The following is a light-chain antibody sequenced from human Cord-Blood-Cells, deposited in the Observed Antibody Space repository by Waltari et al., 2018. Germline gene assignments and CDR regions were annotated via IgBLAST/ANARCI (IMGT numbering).Light chain of an antibody. CDR1: QSVSSSY. J-gene: IGKJ3*01. CDR2: GAS. V-gene: IGKV3-20*01. CDR3: QQYGSSPPFT. Sequence: EIVLTQSPGTLSLSPGERATLSCRASQSVSSSYLAWYQQKPGQAPRLLICGASSRATGISDRFSGSGSGTDFTLTISRLEPEDFAVYYCQQYGSSPPFTFGPGTKVDIK.